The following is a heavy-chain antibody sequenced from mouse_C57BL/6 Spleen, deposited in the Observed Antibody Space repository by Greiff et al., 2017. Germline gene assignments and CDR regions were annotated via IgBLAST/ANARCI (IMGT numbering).Heavy chain of an antibody. CDR1: GYTFTSYW. CDR2: IYPGSGST. Sequence: VQLQQPGAELVKPGASVKMSCKASGYTFTSYWITWVKQRPGQGLEWIGDIYPGSGSTNYNEKFKSKATLTVDTSSSTAYMQLSSLTSEDSAVYYCALTPGNDEYAMDYWGQGTSVTVSS. V-gene: IGHV1-55*01. CDR3: ALTPGNDEYAMDY. J-gene: IGHJ4*01. D-gene: IGHD2-2*01.